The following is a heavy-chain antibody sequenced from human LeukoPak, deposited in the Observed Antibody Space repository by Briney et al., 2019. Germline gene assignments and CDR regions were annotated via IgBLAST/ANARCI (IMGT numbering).Heavy chain of an antibody. CDR3: TREDYYDSSGYLIYYFDY. J-gene: IGHJ4*02. Sequence: GGSLRLSCTASGFTFGDYAMRWVRQAPGKGLEWVGFIRSKAYGGTTEYAASVKGRFTISRDDSKSIAYLQMNSLKTEDTAVYYCTREDYYDSSGYLIYYFDYWGQGTLVTVSS. V-gene: IGHV3-49*04. CDR2: IRSKAYGGTT. CDR1: GFTFGDYA. D-gene: IGHD3-22*01.